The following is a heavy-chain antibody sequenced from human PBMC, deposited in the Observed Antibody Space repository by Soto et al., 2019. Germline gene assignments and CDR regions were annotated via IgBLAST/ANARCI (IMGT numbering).Heavy chain of an antibody. CDR3: ARTYGIAAAGYYFDY. CDR2: IIPIFGTA. CDR1: GGTFSSYA. J-gene: IGHJ4*02. V-gene: IGHV1-69*13. Sequence: SVKVSCKASGGTFSSYAISWVRQAPGQGLEWMGGIIPIFGTANYAQKFQGRVTITADESTSTAYMELSSLRSEDTAVYYCARTYGIAAAGYYFDYWGKGTLVTVSS. D-gene: IGHD6-13*01.